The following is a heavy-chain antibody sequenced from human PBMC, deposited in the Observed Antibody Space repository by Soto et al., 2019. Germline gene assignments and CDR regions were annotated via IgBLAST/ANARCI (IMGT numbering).Heavy chain of an antibody. V-gene: IGHV1-2*04. CDR2: INPNSGGT. CDR1: GYTFTGYY. CDR3: AATIDWGSYDFGRYRS. D-gene: IGHD3-16*01. Sequence: ASVKVSCKASGYTFTGYYMHWVRQAPGQGLEWMGWINPNSGGTNYAQKFQGWVTMTRDTSTSTAYMELSSLRSEDTAVYYCAATIDWGSYDFGRYRSWGQGTLVTVSS. J-gene: IGHJ4*02.